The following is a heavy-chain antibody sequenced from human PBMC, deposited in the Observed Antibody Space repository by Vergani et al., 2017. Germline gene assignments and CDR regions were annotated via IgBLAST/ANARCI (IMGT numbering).Heavy chain of an antibody. CDR3: AKANPRNRXYDYLYYYHAMDF. CDR2: ISGSGGST. D-gene: IGHD5-12*01. CDR1: GFTFNHYA. Sequence: EVQLLESGGDLVQPGGSLRLSCAASGFTFNHYAMNWVRQAPGKGLEWVSGISGSGGSTYYAGSVKGRFTISRDSSKNTLYLQMNSLSAGDTAVYYCAKANPRNRXYDYLYYYHAMDFWGQGTTVTVSS. J-gene: IGHJ6*02. V-gene: IGHV3-23*01.